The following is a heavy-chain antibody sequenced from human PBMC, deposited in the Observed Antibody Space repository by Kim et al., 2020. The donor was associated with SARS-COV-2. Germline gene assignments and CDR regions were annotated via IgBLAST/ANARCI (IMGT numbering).Heavy chain of an antibody. CDR2: IKHDGSEK. CDR3: TREKAAADD. Sequence: GGSLRLSCAASGFTFSNYWMSWVRQAPGKGLEWVANIKHDGSEKHYVYAMKGRFTISGDNAKNSLYLQMSSLSDEDTAVYCCTREKAAADDWGQGTLVT. J-gene: IGHJ4*02. D-gene: IGHD6-13*01. CDR1: GFTFSNYW. V-gene: IGHV3-7*03.